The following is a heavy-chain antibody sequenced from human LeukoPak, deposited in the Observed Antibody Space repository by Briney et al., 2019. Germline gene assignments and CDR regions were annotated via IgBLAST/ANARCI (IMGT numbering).Heavy chain of an antibody. V-gene: IGHV3-11*01. Sequence: GRSLRLSCAASGFTFSDYYMSWIRQAPGKGLKWVSYISSSGSTIYYADSVKGRFTISRDNAKNSLYLQMNSLRAEDTAVYYCARSETAAGTSPYFDYWGQGTLVTVSS. J-gene: IGHJ4*02. CDR3: ARSETAAGTSPYFDY. D-gene: IGHD6-13*01. CDR2: ISSSGSTI. CDR1: GFTFSDYY.